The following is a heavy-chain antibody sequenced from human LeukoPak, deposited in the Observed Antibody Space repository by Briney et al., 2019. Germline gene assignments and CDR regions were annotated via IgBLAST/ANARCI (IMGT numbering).Heavy chain of an antibody. D-gene: IGHD3-22*01. V-gene: IGHV4-4*07. J-gene: IGHJ4*02. Sequence: SETLSLTCTVSGGSISSYYWSWIRQPAGKGLERIGRIYTSGSTNYNPSLKSRVTMSVDTSKNQFSLKLSSVTAADTAVYYCARDGYIYDSSGYYSLDYWGQGTLVTVSS. CDR2: IYTSGST. CDR3: ARDGYIYDSSGYYSLDY. CDR1: GGSISSYY.